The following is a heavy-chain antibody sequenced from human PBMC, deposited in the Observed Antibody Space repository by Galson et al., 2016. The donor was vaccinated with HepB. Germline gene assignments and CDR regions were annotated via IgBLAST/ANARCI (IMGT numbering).Heavy chain of an antibody. CDR1: GYTFTSQY. CDR3: ARDIGVAGTGTAQGIDK. Sequence: SVKVSCKASGYTFTSQYMHWVRQAPGQGLEWMGIINPSGGGTKYAQKFQGRVTMTRDTSTSTVYMELSSLRSEDTAVYYCARDIGVAGTGTAQGIDKWGQGTLVTVSS. CDR2: INPSGGGT. V-gene: IGHV1-46*01. J-gene: IGHJ4*02. D-gene: IGHD6-19*01.